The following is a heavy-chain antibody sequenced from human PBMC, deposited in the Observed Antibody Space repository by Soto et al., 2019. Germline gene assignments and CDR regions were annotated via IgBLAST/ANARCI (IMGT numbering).Heavy chain of an antibody. J-gene: IGHJ3*02. Sequence: PGGSLRLSCAASGFTFTSYAMSWVRQAPGKGLEWVSTISGTGGSTYYPDSVKGRFTISRDNSKNTVYLQMNSLRAEDAAVYYCARDVFFITMVRGGEDDAFDIWGKGTMVTGS. CDR2: ISGTGGST. V-gene: IGHV3-23*01. CDR1: GFTFTSYA. D-gene: IGHD3-10*01. CDR3: ARDVFFITMVRGGEDDAFDI.